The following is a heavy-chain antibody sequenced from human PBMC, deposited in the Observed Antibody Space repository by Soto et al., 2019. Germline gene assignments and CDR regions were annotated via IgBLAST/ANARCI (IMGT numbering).Heavy chain of an antibody. D-gene: IGHD2-15*01. V-gene: IGHV2-5*01. J-gene: IGHJ4*02. CDR1: GFSLDTSGVG. CDR3: AHRGISGYDYFDY. CDR2: IYWNDDE. Sequence: SGPTLVNPTQTLTLTCTFSGFSLDTSGVGVGWIRQPPGQALEWLALIYWNDDERYSPSLKSRLIITKDTSKNQVVLRMTNMDPVDTATYYCAHRGISGYDYFDYWGQGALVTVSS.